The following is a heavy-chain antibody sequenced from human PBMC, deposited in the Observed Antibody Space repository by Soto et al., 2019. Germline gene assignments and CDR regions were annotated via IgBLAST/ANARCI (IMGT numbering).Heavy chain of an antibody. Sequence: ASVKVSCKASGHSITSHYMHWVRQAPGQGLEWMGTIDPTGGIRNYAQRFQGRLTMTRDTSASTAYMELSSLRSEDTAVYYCAKISGYYYWDDWGQGTLVTVSS. V-gene: IGHV1-46*01. CDR3: AKISGYYYWDD. CDR2: IDPTGGIR. CDR1: GHSITSHY. D-gene: IGHD3-22*01. J-gene: IGHJ4*02.